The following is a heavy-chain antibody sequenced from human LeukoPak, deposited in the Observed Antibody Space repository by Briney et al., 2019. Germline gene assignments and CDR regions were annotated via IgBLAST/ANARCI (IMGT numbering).Heavy chain of an antibody. CDR1: GDSVSSNSAA. CDR3: ARDLYGGSDSSGYFYPFDY. V-gene: IGHV6-1*01. Sequence: SQTLSLTCAISGDSVSSNSAAWNWIRQSPSRGLEWLGRTYYRSKWYNDYAVSVKSRITINPDTSKNQFSLKLSSVTAADTAVYYCARDLYGGSDSSGYFYPFDYWGQGTLSPSPQ. J-gene: IGHJ4*02. CDR2: TYYRSKWYN. D-gene: IGHD3-22*01.